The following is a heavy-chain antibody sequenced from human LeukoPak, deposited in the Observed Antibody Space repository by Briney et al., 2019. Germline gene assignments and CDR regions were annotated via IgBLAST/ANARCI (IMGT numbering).Heavy chain of an antibody. Sequence: ASVCLSRKASGYTFTGYYMHWVRQAPGQGLEWMGWINPNSGGTNYAQKFQDRVTMTGDTSISTVYMELSRLRSDDTAVYYCARDLFGSSSWYDPSWFDPWGQGTLVRVSS. CDR3: ARDLFGSSSWYDPSWFDP. CDR2: INPNSGGT. D-gene: IGHD6-13*01. J-gene: IGHJ5*02. CDR1: GYTFTGYY. V-gene: IGHV1-2*02.